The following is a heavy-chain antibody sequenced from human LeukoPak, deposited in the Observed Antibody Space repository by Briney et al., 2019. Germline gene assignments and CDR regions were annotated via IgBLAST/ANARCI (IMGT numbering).Heavy chain of an antibody. CDR2: ISYDGSDK. CDR1: GFTFSSYG. V-gene: IGHV3-30*18. CDR3: AQGIRYCSSTRCYYVHYYYGMDV. Sequence: PGGSLRLSCAASGFTFSSYGMRWVRQAPGKGLEWVAVISYDGSDKYYADSVKGRFTISRDNSKNTLYLQMNSLRAEDTAVYYCAQGIRYCSSTRCYYVHYYYGMDVWGQGTTVTVSS. D-gene: IGHD2-2*01. J-gene: IGHJ6*02.